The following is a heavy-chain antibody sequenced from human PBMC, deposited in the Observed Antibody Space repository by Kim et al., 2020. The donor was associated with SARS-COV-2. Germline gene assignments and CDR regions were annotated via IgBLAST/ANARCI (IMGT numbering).Heavy chain of an antibody. D-gene: IGHD4-17*01. V-gene: IGHV1-18*01. Sequence: YAQKLQGRVTMTTDTSTSTAYMELRSLRSDDTAVYYCARDYGGNSDAFDIWGQGTMVTVSS. CDR3: ARDYGGNSDAFDI. J-gene: IGHJ3*02.